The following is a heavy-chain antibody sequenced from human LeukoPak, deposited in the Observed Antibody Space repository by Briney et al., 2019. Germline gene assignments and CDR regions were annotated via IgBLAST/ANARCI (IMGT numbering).Heavy chain of an antibody. CDR2: INNDGSST. CDR3: ARDRIVQGVIYNWFDP. D-gene: IGHD3-10*01. CDR1: GFTFSSYW. J-gene: IGHJ5*02. Sequence: GGSLRLSCAASGFTFSSYWMHWVRQAPGKGLVWVSRINNDGSSTTYADSVKGRFTVFRDNAKSTLYLQMNSLRVEDTAVYYCARDRIVQGVIYNWFDPWGQGTLVTVSS. V-gene: IGHV3-74*01.